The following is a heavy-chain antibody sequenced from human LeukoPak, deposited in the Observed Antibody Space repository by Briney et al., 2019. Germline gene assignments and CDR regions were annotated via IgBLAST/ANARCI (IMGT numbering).Heavy chain of an antibody. CDR3: ARDPSWGYCSSTSCYPDYYYGMDV. CDR1: GFTFSSYG. CDR2: IWYDGSNK. Sequence: GGSLRLSCAASGFTFSSYGMHWVRQAPGKGLEWVAVIWYDGSNKYYADSVKGRFTISRDNSKNTLYLQMNSLRAEDTAVYYCARDPSWGYCSSTSCYPDYYYGMDVWGQGTTVTVSS. D-gene: IGHD2-2*01. V-gene: IGHV3-33*01. J-gene: IGHJ6*02.